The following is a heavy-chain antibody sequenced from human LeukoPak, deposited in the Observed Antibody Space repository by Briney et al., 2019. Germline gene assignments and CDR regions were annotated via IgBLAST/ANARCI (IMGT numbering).Heavy chain of an antibody. J-gene: IGHJ6*04. D-gene: IGHD3-9*01. CDR3: ARVRYDILTGYYLKLDV. V-gene: IGHV1-8*01. CDR1: GYTFTSYD. Sequence: ASVKVSCKASGYTFTSYDINWVRQATGQGLEWMGWMNPNSGNTGYAQKFQGRVTMTRDTSISTAYMELSRLRSDDTAVYYCARVRYDILTGYYLKLDVWGKGTTVTVSS. CDR2: MNPNSGNT.